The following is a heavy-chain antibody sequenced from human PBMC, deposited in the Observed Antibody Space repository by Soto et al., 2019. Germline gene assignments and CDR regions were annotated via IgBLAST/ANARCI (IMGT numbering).Heavy chain of an antibody. CDR1: GDSISSNNNS. D-gene: IGHD5-18*01. J-gene: IGHJ5*02. CDR2: ISYSGTT. V-gene: IGHV4-30-4*01. CDR3: ARGRGYSYGREP. Sequence: QVQLQESGPGLVKPSQTLSLTCTVSGDSISSNNNSWSWIRQPPGEVLAWIGFISYSGTTSYSPSLKSRVALSLDTSKNQFSLSLSSVTAADTAVYYCARGRGYSYGREPLGQGTLVTVS.